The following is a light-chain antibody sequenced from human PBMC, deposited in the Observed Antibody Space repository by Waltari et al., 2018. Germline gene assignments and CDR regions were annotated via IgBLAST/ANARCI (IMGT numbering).Light chain of an antibody. CDR2: WAS. CDR1: QSVLNSSNNNNN. V-gene: IGKV4-1*01. J-gene: IGKJ5*01. Sequence: DIVMTQSPDSPAVCLGERGNINCKCSQSVLNSSNNNNNLAWYQQKPGQSPKLLIYWASTRQSAVPDRFSGSGSGTDFSTTIISLQAEDVAVYYCQQYDSPRITFGQGTRLEIK. CDR3: QQYDSPRIT.